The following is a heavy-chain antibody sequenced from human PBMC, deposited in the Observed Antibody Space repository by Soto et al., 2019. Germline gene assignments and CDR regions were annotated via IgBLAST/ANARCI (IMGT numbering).Heavy chain of an antibody. CDR3: TRDGCGGDCYSA. J-gene: IGHJ4*02. Sequence: QVQLVQSGAVVKKPGSSVKVSCKASGGTFSSYTISWVRQAPGQGLEWLGRIIPILGIANYAQKFQGRVTITSDKSTSTAYMELSSLRSEVTAVYYCTRDGCGGDCYSAWGQGTLVTVSS. V-gene: IGHV1-69*08. CDR2: IIPILGIA. CDR1: GGTFSSYT. D-gene: IGHD2-21*02.